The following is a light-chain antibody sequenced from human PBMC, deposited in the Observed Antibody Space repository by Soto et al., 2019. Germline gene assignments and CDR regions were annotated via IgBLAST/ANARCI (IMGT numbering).Light chain of an antibody. J-gene: IGKJ3*01. CDR2: KAS. V-gene: IGKV1-5*03. CDR3: QHYSSYSFT. CDR1: QSISSW. Sequence: DIQMTQTPSTLSAYVGDRVTITCRASQSISSWLAWYQQKPGNAPKLLIQKASTLQSGAPSRFSGSGSGTEFTLTISSLQPDDFATFYCQHYSSYSFTFGPGTRVDIK.